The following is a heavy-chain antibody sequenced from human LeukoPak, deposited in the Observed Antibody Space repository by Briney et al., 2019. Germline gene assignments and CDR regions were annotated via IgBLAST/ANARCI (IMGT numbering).Heavy chain of an antibody. V-gene: IGHV3-15*01. CDR1: GFTFSNAW. CDR2: IKTKSDGGTT. D-gene: IGHD4-17*01. CDR3: AGDYDHFDV. Sequence: GGSLRLSCAASGFTFSNAWMNWIRQAPGKGLEWVGRIKTKSDGGTTDYTAPVKGRFTISRDDSKNTLYLQMHSLKIEDTAMYYCAGDYDHFDVWGRGTLVTVSS. J-gene: IGHJ2*01.